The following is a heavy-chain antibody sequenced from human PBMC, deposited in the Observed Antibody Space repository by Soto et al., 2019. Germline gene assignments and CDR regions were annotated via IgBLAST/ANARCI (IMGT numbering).Heavy chain of an antibody. V-gene: IGHV3-23*01. CDR3: AKVPKKTGTGWFDP. D-gene: IGHD1-1*01. CDR2: ISGGGGST. Sequence: ESGGGLVQPGGSLRLSCAASGFTFSSHAMSWVRQAPGKGLEWVSAISGGGGSTYSADSVKGRFTISRDNSKNTVYLQMSSLRAEDTAIYYCAKVPKKTGTGWFDPWGQGTLVTVSS. CDR1: GFTFSSHA. J-gene: IGHJ5*02.